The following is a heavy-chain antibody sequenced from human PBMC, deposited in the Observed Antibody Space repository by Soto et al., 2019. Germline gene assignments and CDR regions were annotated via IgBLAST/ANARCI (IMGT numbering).Heavy chain of an antibody. Sequence: GGSLRLSCVASGFTFSTYVMTWVRQAPGKGLEWVSSISGSGGTTYYADSVKGRFTVSRDNSKNTLYLQMNSLRAEDTAVYSCAKGRLYSSAYYLPYYFDYWGQGTLLTVSS. CDR1: GFTFSTYV. D-gene: IGHD3-22*01. J-gene: IGHJ4*02. CDR2: ISGSGGTT. V-gene: IGHV3-23*01. CDR3: AKGRLYSSAYYLPYYFDY.